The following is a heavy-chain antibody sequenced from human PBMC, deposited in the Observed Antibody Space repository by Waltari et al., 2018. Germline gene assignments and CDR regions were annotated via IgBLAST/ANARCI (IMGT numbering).Heavy chain of an antibody. CDR1: GDSISGNYW. Sequence: QVQLQESGQGLVKPSGTLSLTCAVSGDSISGNYWWSWVRQSPEKGLEWIGQVHHSGKTHYNPSLQSLVPISVDKPKNQFSLNLNSVTAADTAVYYCAGDRAIGLFFDYWGRGTLVTVSS. J-gene: IGHJ4*02. CDR2: VHHSGKT. V-gene: IGHV4-4*02. CDR3: AGDRAIGLFFDY. D-gene: IGHD2-2*01.